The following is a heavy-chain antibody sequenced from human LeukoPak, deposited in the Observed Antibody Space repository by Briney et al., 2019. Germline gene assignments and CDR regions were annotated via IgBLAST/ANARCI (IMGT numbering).Heavy chain of an antibody. CDR2: ISGSGGST. CDR1: GFTFSSYA. CDR3: AKSVRFGELPHFDY. Sequence: GGSLRLSCAASGFTFSSYAMNWVRQAPGKGLEWVSAISGSGGSTYYADSVKGRFTISRDNSKNTLYLQMNSLRAEDTAVYYCAKSVRFGELPHFDYWGQGTLVTVSS. D-gene: IGHD3-10*01. J-gene: IGHJ4*02. V-gene: IGHV3-23*01.